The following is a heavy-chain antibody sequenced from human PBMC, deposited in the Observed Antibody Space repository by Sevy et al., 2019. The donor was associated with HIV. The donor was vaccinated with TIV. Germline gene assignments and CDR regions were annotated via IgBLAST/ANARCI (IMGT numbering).Heavy chain of an antibody. D-gene: IGHD2-2*01. CDR3: ARDEPRYCSSTSCYYYYGMDV. CDR1: GFTFSDYY. V-gene: IGHV3-11*04. Sequence: GGSLRLSCAASGFTFSDYYMSWIRQAPGKGLEWVSYISSSGSTIYYADSVKGRFTISRDNAKNSLYLQMNSLRAEDTAVYYCARDEPRYCSSTSCYYYYGMDVWGLGTTVTVSS. J-gene: IGHJ6*02. CDR2: ISSSGSTI.